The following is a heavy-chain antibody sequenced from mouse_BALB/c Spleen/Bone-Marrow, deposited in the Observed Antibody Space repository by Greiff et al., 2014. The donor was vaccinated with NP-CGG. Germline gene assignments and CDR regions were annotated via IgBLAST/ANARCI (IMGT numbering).Heavy chain of an antibody. V-gene: IGHV2-3*01. D-gene: IGHD4-1*01. CDR1: GFSFTSYG. J-gene: IGHJ2*01. Sequence: QVQLVESGPGLVAPSETLSITCTVSGFSFTSYGVSWVRQPPGKGLELVGVICGDGVTNYHSTVKARLTITKDNSKSQIFLKLNSLQTEDTATYYCAKANWAPFDYWGQGTTVTVSA. CDR2: ICGDGVT. CDR3: AKANWAPFDY.